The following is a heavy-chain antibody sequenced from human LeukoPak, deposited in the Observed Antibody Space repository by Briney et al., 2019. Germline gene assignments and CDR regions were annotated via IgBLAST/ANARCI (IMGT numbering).Heavy chain of an antibody. CDR3: ARELRLSDGTEWAYWYFDL. CDR1: GASMKNNFYS. CDR2: FSNTENP. J-gene: IGHJ2*01. Sequence: SETLSLTCTVSGASMKNNFYSWAWIRQSPGKGLEWIGSFSNTENPDYNPSLRSRITISGDTSKNQFALKMTSVTAADTAAYYCARELRLSDGTEWAYWYFDLWGPATLVTVSS. D-gene: IGHD1-26*01. V-gene: IGHV4-39*06.